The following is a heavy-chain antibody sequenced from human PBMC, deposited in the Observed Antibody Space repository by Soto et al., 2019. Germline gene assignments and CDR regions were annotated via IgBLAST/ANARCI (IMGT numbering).Heavy chain of an antibody. CDR3: ARPDVARWFGEADDGMDV. CDR2: IYYSGST. Sequence: PSETLSLTCTVSGGSISSYYWSWIRQPPGKGLEWIGYIYYSGSTNYNPSPKSRVTISVDTSKNQFSLKLSSVTAADTAVYYCARPDVARWFGEADDGMDVWGQGTTVTVSS. J-gene: IGHJ6*02. CDR1: GGSISSYY. V-gene: IGHV4-59*08. D-gene: IGHD3-10*01.